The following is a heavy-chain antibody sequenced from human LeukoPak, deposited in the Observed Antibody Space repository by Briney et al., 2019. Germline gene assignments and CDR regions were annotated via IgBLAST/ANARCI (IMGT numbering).Heavy chain of an antibody. D-gene: IGHD5-24*01. CDR2: IYYSGST. CDR3: ARLRRWLQPASYYYGLEV. CDR1: GGSISSYN. V-gene: IGHV4-59*08. Sequence: SETLSLTCTVSGGSISSYNWSWIRQPRGKGLEWIGYIYYSGSTNYNFSLKSRVTISVDTSKNQFSLKLSSVTAADTAVYYCARLRRWLQPASYYYGLEVWGRGTTVTVSS. J-gene: IGHJ6*02.